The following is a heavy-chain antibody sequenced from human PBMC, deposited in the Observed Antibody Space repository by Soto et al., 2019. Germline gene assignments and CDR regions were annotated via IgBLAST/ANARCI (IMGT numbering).Heavy chain of an antibody. D-gene: IGHD3-9*01. CDR3: ARGPRLTGLWNYYYYYYMDV. J-gene: IGHJ6*03. CDR2: INHSGST. CDR1: GGSFSGYY. V-gene: IGHV4-34*01. Sequence: SETLSLTCAVYGGSFSGYYWSWIRQPPGKGLEWIGEINHSGSTNYNPSLKSRVTISVDTSKNQFSLKVSSVAAADTSVYYCARGPRLTGLWNYYYYYYMDVWGKGTTVTVSS.